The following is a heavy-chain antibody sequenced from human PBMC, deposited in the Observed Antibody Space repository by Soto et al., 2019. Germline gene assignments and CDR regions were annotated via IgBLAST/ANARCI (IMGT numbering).Heavy chain of an antibody. V-gene: IGHV4-31*03. D-gene: IGHD5-12*01. CDR1: GGSISSGGYY. Sequence: PSETLSLTCTVSGGSISSGGYYWIWIRQHPGKGLEWIGYIYYSGSTYYNPSLKSRVTISVDTSKNQFSLKLSSVTAADTAVYYCAREGGAGYGFDYWGQGTLVTVSS. J-gene: IGHJ4*02. CDR3: AREGGAGYGFDY. CDR2: IYYSGST.